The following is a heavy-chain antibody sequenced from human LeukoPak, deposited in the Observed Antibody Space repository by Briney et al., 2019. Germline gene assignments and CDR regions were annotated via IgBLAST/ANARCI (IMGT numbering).Heavy chain of an antibody. CDR3: ARGGSRGVIILPMGY. V-gene: IGHV1-69*05. D-gene: IGHD3-10*01. J-gene: IGHJ4*02. CDR2: IIPIFGTA. Sequence: SVKVSCKASGGTFSSYAISWVRQAPGQGLEWMGGIIPIFGTANYAQKFQGRVTITTDESTSTAYMELSGLRSEDTAVYYCARGGSRGVIILPMGYWGQGTLVTVSS. CDR1: GGTFSSYA.